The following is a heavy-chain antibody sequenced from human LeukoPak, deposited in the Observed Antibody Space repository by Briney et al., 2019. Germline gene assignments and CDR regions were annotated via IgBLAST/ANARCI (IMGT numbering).Heavy chain of an antibody. J-gene: IGHJ4*02. Sequence: GGSLRLSCAASGFTFSTFDMSWVRQAPGKGLQWVSTISGAGGTTLFADSVKGRFSISRDNSNNKVFLQMNSLRVEDTAVYYCAKASDFDSSGFPIDVFDFWGQGLLVSVAS. V-gene: IGHV3-23*01. CDR1: GFTFSTFD. CDR3: AKASDFDSSGFPIDVFDF. D-gene: IGHD3-22*01. CDR2: ISGAGGTT.